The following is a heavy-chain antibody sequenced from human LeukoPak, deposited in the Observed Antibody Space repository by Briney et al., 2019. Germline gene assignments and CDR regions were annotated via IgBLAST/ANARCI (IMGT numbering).Heavy chain of an antibody. D-gene: IGHD1-26*01. CDR3: ARVIGWDEPFDI. J-gene: IGHJ3*02. Sequence: GGSLRLSCSASGFTLNSYWMHWVRQAPGKGVVWVSRINTDGSSTNYADSVKGRFTVSRDNAKNTLYLQMNSLRAEDTAVYYCARVIGWDEPFDIWGQGTMVTVSS. CDR1: GFTLNSYW. V-gene: IGHV3-74*01. CDR2: INTDGSST.